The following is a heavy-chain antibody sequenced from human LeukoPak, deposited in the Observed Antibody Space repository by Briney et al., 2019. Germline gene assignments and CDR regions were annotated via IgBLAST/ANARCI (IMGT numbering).Heavy chain of an antibody. V-gene: IGHV1-2*02. J-gene: IGHJ5*02. Sequence: ASVKVSCKASGYTFTDYYMHWVRQAPGQGLEWMGWINPNSGGTNYAQKFQGRVTMTRDTSISTAYMDLSRLTSDDTAVYYCARGAPVAVTSCFDPWGQGTLVTVYS. CDR3: ARGAPVAVTSCFDP. CDR1: GYTFTDYY. D-gene: IGHD6-19*01. CDR2: INPNSGGT.